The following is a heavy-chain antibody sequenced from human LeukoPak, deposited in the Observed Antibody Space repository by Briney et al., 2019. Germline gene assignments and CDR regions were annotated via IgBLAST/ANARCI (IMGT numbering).Heavy chain of an antibody. D-gene: IGHD1-26*01. J-gene: IGHJ4*02. CDR2: ISSSSSTI. V-gene: IGHV3-48*04. Sequence: GGSLRLSCAASGFTFSSYSMNWVRQAPGKGLEWVSFISSSSSTIYYADSVKGRFTISRDNAKNSLYLQMNGLRAEDTAVYYCARDRGGSYSAIDYWGQGTLVTVSS. CDR3: ARDRGGSYSAIDY. CDR1: GFTFSSYS.